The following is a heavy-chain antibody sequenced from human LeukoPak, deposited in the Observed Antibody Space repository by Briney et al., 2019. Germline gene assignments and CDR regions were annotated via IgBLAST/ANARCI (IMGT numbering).Heavy chain of an antibody. V-gene: IGHV1-69*05. D-gene: IGHD1-7*01. J-gene: IGHJ6*03. Sequence: ASVKVSCKASGGTFSSYAISWVRQAPGQGLEWMGGIIPIFGTANYAQKFQGRVTITTDESTSTAYMELSSLRSEDTAVYYCASGWSGLTGTTDYFYYMDVWGKGTTVTVSS. CDR2: IIPIFGTA. CDR1: GGTFSSYA. CDR3: ASGWSGLTGTTDYFYYMDV.